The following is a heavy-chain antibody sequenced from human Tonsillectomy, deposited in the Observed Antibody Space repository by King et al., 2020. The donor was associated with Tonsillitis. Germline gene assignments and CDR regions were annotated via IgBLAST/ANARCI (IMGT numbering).Heavy chain of an antibody. CDR2: ISSSSTDI. CDR3: ARGDYYDTSGFADY. D-gene: IGHD3-22*01. CDR1: GFTFSYYS. V-gene: IGHV3-21*01. Sequence: VQLVESGGGLVKPGGSLRLSCAASGFTFSYYSMNWVRQASGKGLEWVSSISSSSTDIYYADSVKGRFTISRDNAKNSLYLQMNSLRAEDTSVYYCARGDYYDTSGFADYWGQGTLVTVSS. J-gene: IGHJ4*02.